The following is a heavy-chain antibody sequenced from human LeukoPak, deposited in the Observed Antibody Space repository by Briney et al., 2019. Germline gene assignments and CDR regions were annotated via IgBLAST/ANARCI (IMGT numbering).Heavy chain of an antibody. D-gene: IGHD6-13*01. CDR3: ARDSAGNDY. CDR1: GFTFSTYW. Sequence: GGSLRLSCAASGFTFSTYWMSWARQAPGKGLEWVANIKQDGSEKYYVDSVKGRFTISRDNAKNSLYLQMNSLRAEDTAMYYCARDSAGNDYWGQGTLVTVSS. J-gene: IGHJ4*02. V-gene: IGHV3-7*01. CDR2: IKQDGSEK.